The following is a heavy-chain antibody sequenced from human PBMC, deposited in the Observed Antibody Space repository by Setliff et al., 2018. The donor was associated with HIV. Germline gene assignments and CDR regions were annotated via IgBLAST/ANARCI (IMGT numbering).Heavy chain of an antibody. CDR2: FDPEAGEI. CDR1: GFTLNELS. CDR3: ATHPPYRSAWYMRS. J-gene: IGHJ5*02. D-gene: IGHD6-19*01. Sequence: ASVKVSCKISGFTLNELSIQWVRQAPAKGLEWMGGFDPEAGEIIYAQKFQGRVAMTEDTSTDTAYMDLSSLRSEDTAVYYCATHPPYRSAWYMRSWGQGTLVTVSS. V-gene: IGHV1-24*01.